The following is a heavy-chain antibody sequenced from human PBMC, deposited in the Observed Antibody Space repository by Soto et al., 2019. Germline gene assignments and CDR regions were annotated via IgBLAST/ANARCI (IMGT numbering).Heavy chain of an antibody. CDR2: ISYDGSNK. D-gene: IGHD3-9*01. CDR1: GFTFSSYG. CDR3: AKDLDDLRYFEVDYYYYGMDV. Sequence: QVQLVESGGGVVQPGRSLRLSCAASGFTFSSYGMHWVRQAPGKGLEWVAVISYDGSNKYYADSVKGRFTISRDNSKNKLCLPXNSLRAEDTAVYYCAKDLDDLRYFEVDYYYYGMDVWGQGTTVTVSS. V-gene: IGHV3-30*18. J-gene: IGHJ6*02.